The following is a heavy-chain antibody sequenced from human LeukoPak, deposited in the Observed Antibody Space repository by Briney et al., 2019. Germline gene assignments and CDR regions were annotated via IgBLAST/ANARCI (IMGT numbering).Heavy chain of an antibody. J-gene: IGHJ4*02. D-gene: IGHD5-18*01. V-gene: IGHV4-34*01. Sequence: SETLSLTCAVYGGSFSGYFWSWIRQPPGKGLEWIGEINHSGSTAYNPSLKSRVTISADTSKNQFSLKLTSVTAADTAVYYCAGPSDGYSYGRSLNYWGQGTLVTVSS. CDR2: INHSGST. CDR1: GGSFSGYF. CDR3: AGPSDGYSYGRSLNY.